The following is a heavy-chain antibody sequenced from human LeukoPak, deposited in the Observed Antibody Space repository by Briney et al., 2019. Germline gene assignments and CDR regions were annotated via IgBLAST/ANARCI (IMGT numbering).Heavy chain of an antibody. CDR3: ARIRYGSGIH. J-gene: IGHJ4*02. D-gene: IGHD3-10*01. CDR2: INHSGST. CDR1: GGSFSGYS. Sequence: SETLSLTCAVYGGSFSGYSWSWIRQPPGKGLEWIGEINHSGSTNYNPSLKSRVTISVDTSKNQFSLKLSSVTAADTAVYYCARIRYGSGIHWGQGTLVTVSS. V-gene: IGHV4-34*01.